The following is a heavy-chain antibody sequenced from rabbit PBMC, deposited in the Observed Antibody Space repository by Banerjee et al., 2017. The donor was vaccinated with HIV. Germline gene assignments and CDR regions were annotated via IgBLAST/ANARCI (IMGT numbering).Heavy chain of an antibody. CDR3: ARDLAGVIGWNFGL. V-gene: IGHV1S45*01. CDR2: IGSGSSART. J-gene: IGHJ4*01. D-gene: IGHD4-1*01. CDR1: GFSLSSND. Sequence: QEQLEESGGDLVKPEGSLTLTCTASGFSLSSNDMCWVRQAPGKGLEWIGCIGSGSSARTYHANWAKGRFTISKTSSTTVTLQMTSLTAADTATYFCARDLAGVIGWNFGLWGPGTLVTVS.